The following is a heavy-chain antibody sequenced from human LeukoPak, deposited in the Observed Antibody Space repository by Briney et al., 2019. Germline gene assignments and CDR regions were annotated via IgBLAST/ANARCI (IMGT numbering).Heavy chain of an antibody. CDR3: ARGKVGSSWYWFDY. CDR1: GFTFSGYW. V-gene: IGHV3-7*02. D-gene: IGHD6-13*01. CDR2: IKEDGSEK. Sequence: GGSLRLSCAASGFTFSGYWMSWVRQAPGKGLEWVANIKEDGSEKYYVDSVTGRFTISRDNAKNSLYLQMNSLRVEDTAVYYCARGKVGSSWYWFDYWGQGTLVTVSS. J-gene: IGHJ5*01.